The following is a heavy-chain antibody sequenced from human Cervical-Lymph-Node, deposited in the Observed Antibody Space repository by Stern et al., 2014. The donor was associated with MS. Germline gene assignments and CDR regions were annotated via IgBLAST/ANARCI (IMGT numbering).Heavy chain of an antibody. CDR3: ARGPLMRGWFDP. Sequence: VQLLESGADVKKPGASVRVSCKTSEDTFTDYYIHWVRKAPGQGLQWMGVINPSSGSATSAQKFQGRVTMTRDKSTTTVYMELSSLRSEDTAVYYCARGPLMRGWFDPWGQGTLVTVSS. CDR1: EDTFTDYY. CDR2: INPSSGSA. V-gene: IGHV1-46*01. J-gene: IGHJ5*02.